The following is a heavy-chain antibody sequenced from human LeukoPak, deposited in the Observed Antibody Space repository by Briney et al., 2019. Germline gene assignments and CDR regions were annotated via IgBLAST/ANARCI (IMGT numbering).Heavy chain of an antibody. D-gene: IGHD6-19*01. CDR2: ISSSGSTI. CDR1: GFTFSDYY. V-gene: IGHV3-11*01. Sequence: GGSLRLSCAASGFTFSDYYMSWIRQAPGKGLEWVSYISSSGSTIYYADSVKGRFTISRDNAKNSLYLQMNSLRAEDTAVYYCAGVKEQWLVDYWGQGTLVTVSS. J-gene: IGHJ4*02. CDR3: AGVKEQWLVDY.